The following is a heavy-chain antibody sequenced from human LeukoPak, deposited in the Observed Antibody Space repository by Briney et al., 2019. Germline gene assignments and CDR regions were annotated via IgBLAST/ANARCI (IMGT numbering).Heavy chain of an antibody. D-gene: IGHD6-13*01. J-gene: IGHJ4*02. Sequence: GGSLRLSCAASGFTFSTYDMHWVRQAPAKGLEGLGVIWYDGSSKYYADSVKGRFTISRDNSKNTLYLQMDSLRAEDTAVYYCARVHSSSWAYFDNWGQGTLVTVSS. V-gene: IGHV3-33*01. CDR1: GFTFSTYD. CDR2: IWYDGSSK. CDR3: ARVHSSSWAYFDN.